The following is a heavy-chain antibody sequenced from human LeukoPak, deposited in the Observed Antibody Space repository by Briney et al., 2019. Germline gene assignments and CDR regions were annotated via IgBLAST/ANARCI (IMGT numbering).Heavy chain of an antibody. Sequence: PGGSLRLSCAASGFTFSSYGMHWVRQAPGKGLEWVAFIRYDGSNKYYADSVKGRFTISRDNSKNTLYLQMNSLRAEDTAVYYCASRYSSSWYPGAFDIWGQGTMVTVSS. V-gene: IGHV3-30*02. J-gene: IGHJ3*02. CDR2: IRYDGSNK. D-gene: IGHD6-13*01. CDR1: GFTFSSYG. CDR3: ASRYSSSWYPGAFDI.